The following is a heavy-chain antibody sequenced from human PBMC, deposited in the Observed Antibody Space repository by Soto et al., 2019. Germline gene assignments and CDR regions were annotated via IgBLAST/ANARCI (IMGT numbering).Heavy chain of an antibody. J-gene: IGHJ4*02. CDR3: ARGPGGFGDFSLDY. Sequence: QVQLQESGPGLVKPSATLSLSCGVSGGSVSQYYWSWLRQPAGTGLEWIGRIYSGGRTNYNPSLESRVTMSVDTSKNQFTLKLSSVTAADTAVYYCARGPGGFGDFSLDYWGQGTLVTVSS. CDR2: IYSGGRT. D-gene: IGHD3-10*01. CDR1: GGSVSQYY. V-gene: IGHV4-4*07.